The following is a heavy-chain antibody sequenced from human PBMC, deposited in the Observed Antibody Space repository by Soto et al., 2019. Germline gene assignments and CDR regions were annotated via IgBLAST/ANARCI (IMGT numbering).Heavy chain of an antibody. D-gene: IGHD6-13*01. Sequence: QVQLQQWGAGLLKPSETLSLTCAVYGGSFSGYYWSWIRQPPGKGLEWIGEINHSGSTNYNPSLKSRVNISVDTSKNQFSLKLSSVTAADTAVYYCARGYIAAAEKSFDYWGQGTLVTVSS. CDR2: INHSGST. CDR3: ARGYIAAAEKSFDY. V-gene: IGHV4-34*01. CDR1: GGSFSGYY. J-gene: IGHJ4*02.